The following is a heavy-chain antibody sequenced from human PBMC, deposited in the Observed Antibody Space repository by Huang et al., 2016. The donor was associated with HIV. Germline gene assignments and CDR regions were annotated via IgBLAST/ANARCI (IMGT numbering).Heavy chain of an antibody. J-gene: IGHJ4*02. V-gene: IGHV3-30*18. CDR3: AKDNDLYYFDY. Sequence: QVHLVESGGGVVQPGRSLRLSCAASGFTFSGYGMHWVRQAPGKGVEGVAVITFDGKNKYYADSVRGRFTVSRDNSQNTVSLQMNTLRAEDTAVYYCAKDNDLYYFDYWGQGTLVTVSS. CDR2: ITFDGKNK. D-gene: IGHD1-1*01. CDR1: GFTFSGYG.